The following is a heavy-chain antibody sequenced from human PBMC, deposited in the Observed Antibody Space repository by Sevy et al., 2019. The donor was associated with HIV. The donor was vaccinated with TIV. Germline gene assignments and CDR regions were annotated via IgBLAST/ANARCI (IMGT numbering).Heavy chain of an antibody. D-gene: IGHD7-27*01. CDR2: AYYNGGT. CDR1: GGSLNTYG. CDR3: GRDNWGSIDY. J-gene: IGHJ4*02. V-gene: IGHV4-59*01. Sequence: SETLSLTCTVSGGSLNTYGWSWIRQPPGKGLEWIGYAYYNGGTNYNPSLKSRLTILVGTSERQFYLQLSSVTPADTAVYYYGRDNWGSIDYWGQGVLVTVSS.